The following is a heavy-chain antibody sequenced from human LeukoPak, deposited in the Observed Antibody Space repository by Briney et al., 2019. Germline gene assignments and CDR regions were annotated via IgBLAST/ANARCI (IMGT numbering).Heavy chain of an antibody. Sequence: GGSLRLSCAASGFTFSNSSMNWVRQAPGKGLEWVSSITSSSYHIYYADSVKGRFTISRDNAKNSLYLQMNSLRADDTAVYYCAREPSIAASGFDYWGQGTLVTVSS. CDR3: AREPSIAASGFDY. J-gene: IGHJ4*02. CDR1: GFTFSNSS. D-gene: IGHD6-13*01. V-gene: IGHV3-21*01. CDR2: ITSSSYHI.